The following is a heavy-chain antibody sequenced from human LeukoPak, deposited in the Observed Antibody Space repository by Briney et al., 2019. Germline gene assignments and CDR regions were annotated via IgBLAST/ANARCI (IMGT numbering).Heavy chain of an antibody. V-gene: IGHV4-31*03. CDR2: IYYSGST. D-gene: IGHD3-10*01. CDR3: ARSPRVGYYGSGSKTKIFDY. J-gene: IGHJ4*02. Sequence: SQTLSLTCTVSGGSISSGGYYWSWIRQHQGKGLEWIEYIYYSGSTYYNPSLKSRVTISVDTSKNQFSLKLSSVTAADTAVYYCARSPRVGYYGSGSKTKIFDYWGQGTLVTVSS. CDR1: GGSISSGGYY.